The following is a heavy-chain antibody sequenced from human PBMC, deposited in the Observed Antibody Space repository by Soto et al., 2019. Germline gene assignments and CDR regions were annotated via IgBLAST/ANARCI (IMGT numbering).Heavy chain of an antibody. CDR2: IKEDGSEN. J-gene: IGHJ4*02. D-gene: IGHD3-16*01. CDR3: ARCAGIGDY. V-gene: IGHV3-7*01. Sequence: GGSLRLSCAASGFTFSTYWMSWVRQAPGKGLEWLANIKEDGSENYYVDSVKGRFTISRDNAKNSLYLQVNGLRAEDTAIYYCARCAGIGDYWGQGTLVTVSS. CDR1: GFTFSTYW.